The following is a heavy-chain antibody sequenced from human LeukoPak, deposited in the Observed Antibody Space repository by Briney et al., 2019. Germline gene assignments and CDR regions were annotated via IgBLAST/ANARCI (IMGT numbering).Heavy chain of an antibody. Sequence: GGSLRLSCAASGFTFSSYSMNWVRQAPGKGLEWVSSISDSGTTTFYADSLKGRLTISRDNSKNTLYLQMNSLRAEDTAVYYCAKDLSTQGYYDFWSGYRADAFDIWGQGTMVTVSS. CDR2: ISDSGTTT. CDR3: AKDLSTQGYYDFWSGYRADAFDI. D-gene: IGHD3-3*01. CDR1: GFTFSSYS. J-gene: IGHJ3*02. V-gene: IGHV3-23*01.